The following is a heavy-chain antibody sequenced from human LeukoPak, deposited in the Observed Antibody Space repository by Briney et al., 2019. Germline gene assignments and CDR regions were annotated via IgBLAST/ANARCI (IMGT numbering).Heavy chain of an antibody. CDR1: GFTFSSYW. Sequence: SGGSLRLSCAASGFTFSSYWMSWVRQAPGKGLGWVANIKQDGSEKYYVDSVKGRFTISRDNAKNSLYLQMNSLRAEDTAVYYCARDLRFLEWLLSHRYYYGMDVWGQGTTVTVSS. J-gene: IGHJ6*02. D-gene: IGHD3-3*01. CDR2: IKQDGSEK. V-gene: IGHV3-7*03. CDR3: ARDLRFLEWLLSHRYYYGMDV.